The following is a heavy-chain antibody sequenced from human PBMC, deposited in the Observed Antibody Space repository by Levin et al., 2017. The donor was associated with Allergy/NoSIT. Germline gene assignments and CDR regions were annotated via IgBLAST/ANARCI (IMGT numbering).Heavy chain of an antibody. Sequence: SLLLSFSSSFFPFLPSFLTWVRQAPGKGLEWVANMNEDGSQKYYLQSVMGRFTLSLAHAKNSLYLQINSLRLEDTAVYYCARDIGWNNLYWGQGTLVTVSS. CDR3: ARDIGWNNLY. J-gene: IGHJ4*02. CDR2: MNEDGSQK. CDR1: FFPFLPSF. D-gene: IGHD1/OR15-1a*01. V-gene: IGHV3-7*01.